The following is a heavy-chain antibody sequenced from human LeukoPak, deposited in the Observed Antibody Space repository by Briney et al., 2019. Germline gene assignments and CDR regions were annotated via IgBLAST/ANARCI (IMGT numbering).Heavy chain of an antibody. CDR2: ISYDGSNK. J-gene: IGHJ4*02. Sequence: GGSLRLSCAASGFTFSSYGMHWVRQAPGKGLEWVAVISYDGSNKYYADSVKGRFTISRDNSKNTLYLQMNSLRAEDTAVYYFAKVGDDYGDYFFDYWGQGTLVTVSS. CDR3: AKVGDDYGDYFFDY. V-gene: IGHV3-30*18. CDR1: GFTFSSYG. D-gene: IGHD4-17*01.